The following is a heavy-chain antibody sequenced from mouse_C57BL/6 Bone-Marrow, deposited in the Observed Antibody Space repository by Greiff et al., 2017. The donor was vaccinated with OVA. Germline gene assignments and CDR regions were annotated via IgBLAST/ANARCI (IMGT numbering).Heavy chain of an antibody. CDR2: IDPSDSYT. CDR1: GYTFTSYW. V-gene: IGHV1-69*01. Sequence: VQLQQPGAELVMPGASVKLSCKASGYTFTSYWMHWVKQRPGQGLEWIGEIDPSDSYTNYNQKFKGKSTLTVDKSSSTAFMQLSSLTSEVSAVYYCASGFRRYFDVWGTGTTVTVSS. CDR3: ASGFRRYFDV. J-gene: IGHJ1*03.